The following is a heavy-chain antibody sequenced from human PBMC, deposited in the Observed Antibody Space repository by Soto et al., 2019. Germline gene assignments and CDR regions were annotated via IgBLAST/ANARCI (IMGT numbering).Heavy chain of an antibody. CDR3: AREEYTNGWKKLWVY. D-gene: IGHD2-8*01. V-gene: IGHV3-11*01. CDR1: GFNFSDYY. J-gene: IGHJ4*02. CDR2: VSNSGSTI. Sequence: PGGSLRLSCAASGFNFSDYYMSWIRQAPGKGLEWVSFVSNSGSTIYYADSVKGRFTASRDNTKNSVFLQMNRLRAEDTAVYYCAREEYTNGWKKLWVYWGQGTPVTVAS.